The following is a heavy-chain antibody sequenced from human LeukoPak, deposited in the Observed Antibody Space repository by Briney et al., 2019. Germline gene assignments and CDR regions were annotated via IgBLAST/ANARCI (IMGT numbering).Heavy chain of an antibody. CDR3: ARGTVTSRTWYFDL. V-gene: IGHV3-30*04. D-gene: IGHD4-17*01. J-gene: IGHJ2*01. CDR2: ISYDGSNK. Sequence: PGGSLTLSCAASGGTFSSYAMNWVRQAPGKGLEWVADISYDGSNKFYADSVKGRFTFSRDNSKKTLYRQMTSLRAEETAVYYCARGTVTSRTWYFDLWGRGTLVTVSS. CDR1: GGTFSSYA.